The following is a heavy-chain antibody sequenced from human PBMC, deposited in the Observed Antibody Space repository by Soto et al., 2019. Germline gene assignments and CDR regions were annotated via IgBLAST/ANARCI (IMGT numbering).Heavy chain of an antibody. CDR2: IKEDGSEI. CDR3: ARGVYAFDI. CDR1: GFTFSTHW. V-gene: IGHV3-7*04. Sequence: EVQLLESGGGLVQPGGSLRLSCAASGFTFSTHWMSLVRQAPGKGLEWVANIKEDGSEIYYVDSVKGRFIISRDNAKNSLYLQMNSLRAEDTAVYYCARGVYAFDIWGQGTMVTVSS. J-gene: IGHJ3*02.